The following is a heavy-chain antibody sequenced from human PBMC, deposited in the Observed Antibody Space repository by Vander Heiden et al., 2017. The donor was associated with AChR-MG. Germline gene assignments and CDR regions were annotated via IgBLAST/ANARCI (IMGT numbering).Heavy chain of an antibody. CDR2: INHSGST. J-gene: IGHJ3*02. Sequence: QVQLQQWGAGLLKPSETLSLTGAVYGGSFSGYYWSWSRQPTGKGLELIGEINHSGSTNYNPSLKSRVTISVDTSKNQFSLKLSSVTAADTAVYYCARAKRRSFFYTHYYDSSGYYYGDAFDIWGQVTMVTVSS. V-gene: IGHV4-34*01. CDR3: ARAKRRSFFYTHYYDSSGYYYGDAFDI. D-gene: IGHD3-22*01. CDR1: GGSFSGYY.